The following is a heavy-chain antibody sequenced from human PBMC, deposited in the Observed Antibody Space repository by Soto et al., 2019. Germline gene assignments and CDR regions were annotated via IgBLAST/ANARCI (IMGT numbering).Heavy chain of an antibody. D-gene: IGHD3-10*01. Sequence: GGSLRLSCAASGFAFSSCAMTWVRQAPGKGLEWVSSISNSGGATFYADSGKGRFTVSRENSKNTLYLQMNSLRAEDTALYYCAKELSYNSGRPFDYWGQGTPVTVSS. CDR3: AKELSYNSGRPFDY. J-gene: IGHJ4*02. V-gene: IGHV3-23*01. CDR2: ISNSGGAT. CDR1: GFAFSSCA.